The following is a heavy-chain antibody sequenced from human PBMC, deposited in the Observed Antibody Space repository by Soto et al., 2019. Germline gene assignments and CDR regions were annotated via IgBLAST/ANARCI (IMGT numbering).Heavy chain of an antibody. V-gene: IGHV3-30*18. CDR1: GFTFSSYG. Sequence: GGSLRLSCAASGFTFSSYGMHWVRQAPGKGLEWVAVISYDGSNKYYADSVKGRFTISRDNSKNTLYLQMNSLRAEDTAVYYCAKDEIDYGDYGYFDYWGQGTLVTVSS. CDR2: ISYDGSNK. CDR3: AKDEIDYGDYGYFDY. J-gene: IGHJ4*02. D-gene: IGHD4-17*01.